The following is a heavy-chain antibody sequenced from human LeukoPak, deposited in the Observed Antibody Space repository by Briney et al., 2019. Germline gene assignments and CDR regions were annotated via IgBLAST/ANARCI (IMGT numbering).Heavy chain of an antibody. Sequence: SETLSLTCTVSGGSINSYYWGWIRQPPGRGLEWIGYIYYSGSTYYNPSLKSRVTISVDTSKNQFSLKLSSVTAADTAVYYCASLWFGESSYYFDYWGQGTLVTVSS. D-gene: IGHD3-10*01. CDR1: GGSINSYY. CDR3: ASLWFGESSYYFDY. V-gene: IGHV4-59*04. CDR2: IYYSGST. J-gene: IGHJ4*02.